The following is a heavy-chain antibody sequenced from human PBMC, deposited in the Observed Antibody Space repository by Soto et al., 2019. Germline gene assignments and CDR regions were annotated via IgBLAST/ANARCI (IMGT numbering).Heavy chain of an antibody. CDR1: GYTFTDYY. CDR3: ARSVREHDAFDI. V-gene: IGHV1-2*02. Sequence: ASVKVSCKASGYTFTDYYMHWVRQAPGQGLEWMGWINPDSGGTNYAQKFQGRVTMTGDTSISTAYLELSRLRSDDTAIYYCARSVREHDAFDIWGQGTMVTVSS. CDR2: INPDSGGT. J-gene: IGHJ3*02. D-gene: IGHD1-1*01.